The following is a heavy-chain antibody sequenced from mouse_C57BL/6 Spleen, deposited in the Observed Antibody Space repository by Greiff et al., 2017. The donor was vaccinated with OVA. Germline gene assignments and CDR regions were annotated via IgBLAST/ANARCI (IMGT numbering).Heavy chain of an antibody. CDR1: GYTFTDYN. Sequence: VQLQQSGPELVKPGASVKIPCKASGYTFTDYNMDWVKQSHGKSLEWIGDINPNNGGTIYNQKFKGKATLTVDKSSSTAYLELRSLTSEDTAVYYCARERELCRDYAMDYWGQGTSVTVSS. D-gene: IGHD3-1*01. V-gene: IGHV1-18*01. J-gene: IGHJ4*01. CDR2: INPNNGGT. CDR3: ARERELCRDYAMDY.